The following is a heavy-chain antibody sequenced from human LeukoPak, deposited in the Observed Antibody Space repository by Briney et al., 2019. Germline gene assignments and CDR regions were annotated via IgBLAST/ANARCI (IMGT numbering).Heavy chain of an antibody. CDR3: ARGYYDSSGYSNTFDI. CDR1: GASISSSY. CDR2: IYYSGNT. Sequence: SETLSLTCTVSGASISSSYWSWIRQPPGKGLEWIGYIYYSGNTNYNPSLKSRVTISVDTSKNQFSLKLSSVTAADTAVYYCARGYYDSSGYSNTFDIWGQGTMVTVSS. D-gene: IGHD3-22*01. J-gene: IGHJ3*02. V-gene: IGHV4-59*01.